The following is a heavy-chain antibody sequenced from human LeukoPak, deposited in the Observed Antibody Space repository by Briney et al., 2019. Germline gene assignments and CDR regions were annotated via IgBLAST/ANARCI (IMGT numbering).Heavy chain of an antibody. J-gene: IGHJ4*02. CDR2: ISSSSSYI. V-gene: IGHV3-21*01. Sequence: GESLRLSCAASGFTFSNAWMSWVRQAPGKGLEWVSSISSSSSYIYYADSVKGRFTISRDNAKNSLYLQMNSLRAEDTAVYYCARDYPPGYWGQGTLVTVSS. CDR1: GFTFSNAW. CDR3: ARDYPPGY.